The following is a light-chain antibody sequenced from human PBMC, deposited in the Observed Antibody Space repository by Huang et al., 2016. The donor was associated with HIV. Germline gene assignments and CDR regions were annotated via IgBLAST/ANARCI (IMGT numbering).Light chain of an antibody. V-gene: IGKV4-1*01. CDR1: QGLLFRSNNKHC. CDR3: QQYFDVPWT. CDR2: WAS. Sequence: IVMTQSPDSLAVSLGATATINCKSSQGLLFRSNNKHCLAWYQHKPGQPPTLLMSWASTRGSGVPSRFSGGVSGTDCTLTISNLQAEDVAVYFCQQYFDVPWTFGRGTKVEIK. J-gene: IGKJ1*01.